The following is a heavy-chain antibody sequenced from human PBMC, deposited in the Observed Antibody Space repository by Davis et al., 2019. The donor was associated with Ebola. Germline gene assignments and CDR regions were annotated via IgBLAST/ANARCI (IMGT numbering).Heavy chain of an antibody. CDR2: IIPIFGTA. Sequence: AASVKVSCKASAGTFSSYAISWVRQAPGQGLEWMGGIIPIFGTANYAQKFQGRVTITADKSTSTAYMELSSLRSEDTAVYYCASGRYFDWLDFDYWGQGTLVTVSS. J-gene: IGHJ4*02. CDR3: ASGRYFDWLDFDY. D-gene: IGHD3-9*01. CDR1: AGTFSSYA. V-gene: IGHV1-69*06.